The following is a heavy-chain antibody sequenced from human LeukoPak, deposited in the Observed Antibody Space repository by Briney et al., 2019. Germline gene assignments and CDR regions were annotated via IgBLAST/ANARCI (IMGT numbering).Heavy chain of an antibody. Sequence: EASVKVSCKASGYTFTSYYIHWVRQAPGQGLEWMGWINPDSGGTNYAQQFQGRVTMTRDTSISTVYMDLSRLGSDDTAMYYCVREARAGNWFDPWGQGTLVIVSS. CDR2: INPDSGGT. J-gene: IGHJ5*02. CDR3: VREARAGNWFDP. CDR1: GYTFTSYY. V-gene: IGHV1-2*02.